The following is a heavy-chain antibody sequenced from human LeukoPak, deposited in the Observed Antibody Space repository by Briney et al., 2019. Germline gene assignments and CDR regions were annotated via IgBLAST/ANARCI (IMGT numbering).Heavy chain of an antibody. CDR2: ISSSSSYI. CDR3: AREKEEGNGDYGY. Sequence: GGSLRLSCAASGFTVSSNYMSWVRQAPGKGLEWVSSISSSSSYIYYADSVKGRFTISRDNAKNSLYLQMNSLRAEDTAVYYCAREKEEGNGDYGYWGQGTLVTVSS. J-gene: IGHJ4*02. CDR1: GFTVSSNY. V-gene: IGHV3-21*01. D-gene: IGHD4-17*01.